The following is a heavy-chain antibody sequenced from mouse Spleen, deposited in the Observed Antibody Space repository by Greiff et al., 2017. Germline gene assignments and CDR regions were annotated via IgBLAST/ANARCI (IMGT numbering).Heavy chain of an antibody. J-gene: IGHJ2*02. D-gene: IGHD2-14*01. Sequence: EVQGVESGGGLVKPGGSLKLSCAASGFTFSDYGMHWVRQAPEKGLEWIAYISSGSSIFYYADTVKGRFAISRDNAKNTLFLQMTSLRSEDSAMYYCAREEAFYRYFDDWGQGTSLTVSS. CDR1: GFTFSDYG. CDR2: ISSGSSIF. V-gene: IGHV5-17*01. CDR3: AREEAFYRYFDD.